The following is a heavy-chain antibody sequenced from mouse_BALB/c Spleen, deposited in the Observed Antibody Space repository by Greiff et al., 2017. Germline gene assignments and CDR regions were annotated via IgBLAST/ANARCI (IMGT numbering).Heavy chain of an antibody. CDR1: GYTFTDYA. Sequence: VQLHQSGAELVRPGVSVKISCKGSGYTFTDYAMHWVKQSHAKSLEWIGVISTYYGDASYNQKFKGKATMTVDKSSSTAYMELARLTSEDSAIYYCATDYGSSYDWYFDVWGAGTTVTVSS. J-gene: IGHJ1*01. CDR3: ATDYGSSYDWYFDV. V-gene: IGHV1S137*01. D-gene: IGHD1-1*01. CDR2: ISTYYGDA.